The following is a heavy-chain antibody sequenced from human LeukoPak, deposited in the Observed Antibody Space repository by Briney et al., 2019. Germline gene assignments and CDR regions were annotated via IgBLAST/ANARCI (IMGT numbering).Heavy chain of an antibody. J-gene: IGHJ4*02. CDR3: ASHPYYYGPRLHGVDY. CDR2: IYYSGST. CDR1: GGSISSSSYY. Sequence: SETLSLTCTVSGGSISSSSYYWGWIRQPPGTGLEWIGSIYYSGSTYYNPSLKSRVTISVDTSKNQFSLKLSSVTAADTAVYYCASHPYYYGPRLHGVDYWGQGTLVTVSS. V-gene: IGHV4-39*01. D-gene: IGHD3-10*01.